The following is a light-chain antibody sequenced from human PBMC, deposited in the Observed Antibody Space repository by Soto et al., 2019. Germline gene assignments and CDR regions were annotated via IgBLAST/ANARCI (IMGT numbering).Light chain of an antibody. J-gene: IGLJ1*01. CDR1: SSNIGAGYD. V-gene: IGLV1-40*01. CDR2: TNN. Sequence: QSVLTQPPSVSGAPGLRVTISCTGSSSNIGAGYDVHWYQQLPGTAPKLLIYTNNNRPSGVPDRFSGSKSGTSASLAITGLHAEDEADYYCQSYASSLSGYVFGSGTKLTVL. CDR3: QSYASSLSGYV.